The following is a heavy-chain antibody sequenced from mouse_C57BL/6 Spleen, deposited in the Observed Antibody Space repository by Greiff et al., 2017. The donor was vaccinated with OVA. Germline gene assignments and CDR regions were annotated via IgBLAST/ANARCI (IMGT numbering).Heavy chain of an antibody. CDR2: INPSSGYT. D-gene: IGHD2-4*01. J-gene: IGHJ2*01. CDR1: GYTFTSYW. Sequence: QVQLQQSGAELAKPGASVKLSCKASGYTFTSYWMHWVKQRPGQGLEWIGYINPSSGYTKYNQKFKDKATLTADKSSSTAYMQLSSLTYEDSAVYYCARSDYDYDVDFDYWGQGTTLTVSS. V-gene: IGHV1-7*01. CDR3: ARSDYDYDVDFDY.